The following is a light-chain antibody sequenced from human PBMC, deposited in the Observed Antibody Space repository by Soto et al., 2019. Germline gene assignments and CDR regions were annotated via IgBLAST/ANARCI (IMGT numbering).Light chain of an antibody. V-gene: IGKV1-8*01. CDR3: HQYYTLPLT. J-gene: IGKJ5*01. CDR1: QSIRNN. CDR2: EAS. Sequence: SFSASTGHSVTISCRASQSIRNNLAWYQQKPGKAPKLLIYEASTLQSGVPSRFSGSGSGTEFTLTISGLQSEDFAAYHCHQYYTLPLTFGQGTRLEIK.